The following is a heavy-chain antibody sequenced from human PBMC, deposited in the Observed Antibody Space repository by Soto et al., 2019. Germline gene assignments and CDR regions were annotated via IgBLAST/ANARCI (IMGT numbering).Heavy chain of an antibody. CDR3: ARRGGLAAAGTDFDY. J-gene: IGHJ4*02. Sequence: GESLKISCKGSGYSFTSYWIGWVRQMPGKGLEWMGIIYPGDSDTRYSPSFQGQVTISADKSISTAYLQWSSLKASDTAMYYCARRGGLAAAGTDFDYWGQGTLVTVSS. CDR2: IYPGDSDT. V-gene: IGHV5-51*01. D-gene: IGHD6-13*01. CDR1: GYSFTSYW.